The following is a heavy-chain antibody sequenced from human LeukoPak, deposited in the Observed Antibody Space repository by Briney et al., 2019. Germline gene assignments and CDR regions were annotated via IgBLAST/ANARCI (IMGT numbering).Heavy chain of an antibody. CDR2: IYYSGTT. J-gene: IGHJ4*02. D-gene: IGHD7-27*01. Sequence: SSETLSLTCTVSAGSMSSYFWSWIRQSPGKGLEWIGYIYYSGTTSYNPSLKSRVTISLDTSKNQFSLKLSSVTAADTAVYYCARGANWGSPDYWGQGTLVTVSS. CDR1: AGSMSSYF. V-gene: IGHV4-59*01. CDR3: ARGANWGSPDY.